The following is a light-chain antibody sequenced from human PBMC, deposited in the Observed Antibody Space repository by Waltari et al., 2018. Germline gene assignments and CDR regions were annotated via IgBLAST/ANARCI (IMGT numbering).Light chain of an antibody. CDR3: CSYAGSFTYV. Sequence: QSALTQPASVSGSPGQSLTISSTGTSNDVRTYAAATWYQQHPGNAPKLLIFEVSKRPSGVSNRFSGSKSGNTASLTISGLQAEDEADYYCCSYAGSFTYVFGTGTMVTVL. CDR1: SNDVRTYAA. V-gene: IGLV2-23*02. CDR2: EVS. J-gene: IGLJ1*01.